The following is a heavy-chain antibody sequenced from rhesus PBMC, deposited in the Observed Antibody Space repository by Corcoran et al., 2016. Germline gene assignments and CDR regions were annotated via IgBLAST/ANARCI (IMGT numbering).Heavy chain of an antibody. Sequence: QVQLQESGPGLVKPSETLSLTCAVSGGSISSNYWSWIRQPPGKGLEWIGRTYGSGGSTDDNPSLKGRVNIATHTSKNQFSLKLSAVTAADTAVYYCARIVGPLLPWGQGVLVTVSS. D-gene: IGHD2-15*01. CDR3: ARIVGPLLP. V-gene: IGHV4-160*01. CDR1: GGSISSNY. J-gene: IGHJ4*01. CDR2: TYGSGGST.